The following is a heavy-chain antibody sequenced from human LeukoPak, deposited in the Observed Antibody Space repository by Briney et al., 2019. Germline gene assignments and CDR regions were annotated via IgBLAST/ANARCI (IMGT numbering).Heavy chain of an antibody. CDR3: ASLRGYNFGPFDY. J-gene: IGHJ4*02. Sequence: GGSLRLSCAASGFTFSSYAMSWVRQAPGKGLEWVSLISGSGAVIHYADSVKGRFTISRDNAKNSLYLQMNSLRVEDTAVYYCASLRGYNFGPFDYWGQGTLVTVSS. CDR2: ISGSGAVI. CDR1: GFTFSSYA. D-gene: IGHD5-18*01. V-gene: IGHV3-23*01.